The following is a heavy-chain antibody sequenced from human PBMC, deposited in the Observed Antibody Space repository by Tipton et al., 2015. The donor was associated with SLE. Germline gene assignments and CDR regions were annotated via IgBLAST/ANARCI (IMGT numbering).Heavy chain of an antibody. J-gene: IGHJ6*02. V-gene: IGHV4-59*08. CDR2: IYYSGST. Sequence: LRLSCTVSGGSISSYYWSWIRQPPGKGLEWIGYIYYSGSTNYNPSLKSRVTISVDTSKNQFSLKLSSVTAADTAVYYCATRGGGSGYYYYGMDVWGQGTTVTVPS. CDR1: GGSISSYY. CDR3: ATRGGGSGYYYYGMDV. D-gene: IGHD2-15*01.